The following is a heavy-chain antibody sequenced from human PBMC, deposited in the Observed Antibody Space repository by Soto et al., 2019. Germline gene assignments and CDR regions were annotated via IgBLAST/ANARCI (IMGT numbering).Heavy chain of an antibody. V-gene: IGHV1-18*01. CDR2: ISAYNGNT. J-gene: IGHJ6*02. D-gene: IGHD4-4*01. CDR3: ASDPWCSNPYYYYGMDV. Sequence: QVQLVQSGAEVKKPGASVKVSCKASGYTFTSYGISWVRQAPGQGLEWMGWISAYNGNTNYAQKLQGRVTMTTDTSTSTAYMELRSLRSDDTAVYYCASDPWCSNPYYYYGMDVWGQGTTVTVSS. CDR1: GYTFTSYG.